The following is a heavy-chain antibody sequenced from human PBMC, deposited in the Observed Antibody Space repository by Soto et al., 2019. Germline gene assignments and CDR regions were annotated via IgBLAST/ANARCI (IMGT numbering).Heavy chain of an antibody. J-gene: IGHJ6*02. V-gene: IGHV1-2*02. CDR1: GYTFTGYY. CDR2: INPNSGGT. D-gene: IGHD2-21*01. Sequence: ASVKVSCKASGYTFTGYYMHWVRQAPGQGLEWMGWINPNSGGTNYAQKFQGRVTMTRDTSISTAYMELSRLRSDDTAVYYCASSGGSEHIVRGGPYYYGMDVWGQGTTVTVYS. CDR3: ASSGGSEHIVRGGPYYYGMDV.